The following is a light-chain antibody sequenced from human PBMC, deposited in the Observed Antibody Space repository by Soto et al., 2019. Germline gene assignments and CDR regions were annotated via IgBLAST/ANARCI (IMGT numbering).Light chain of an antibody. Sequence: DIQMTQSPSSLSTSIGDRVTITGRASQRINIYLNWYRQKPGKPPEILIYSASNLQSGVPSRFSGSGSGTEFTLTISGLQPDDFSSYYCQQYNSYSGMFGQGTKVDIK. CDR3: QQYNSYSGM. V-gene: IGKV1-39*01. CDR1: QRINIY. CDR2: SAS. J-gene: IGKJ1*01.